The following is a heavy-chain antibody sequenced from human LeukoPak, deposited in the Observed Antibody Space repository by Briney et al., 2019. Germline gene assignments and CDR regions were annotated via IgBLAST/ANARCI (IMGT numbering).Heavy chain of an antibody. CDR3: ATTGGSSGYYLDY. D-gene: IGHD3-22*01. Sequence: ASVKVSCKVSGYTLTELSMHWMRQAPGKGLEWMGGFDPEDGETIYAQKFQGRVTMTEDTSTDTAYMELSSLRSEDTAVYYCATTGGSSGYYLDYWGQGTLVTVSS. CDR2: FDPEDGET. J-gene: IGHJ4*02. V-gene: IGHV1-24*01. CDR1: GYTLTELS.